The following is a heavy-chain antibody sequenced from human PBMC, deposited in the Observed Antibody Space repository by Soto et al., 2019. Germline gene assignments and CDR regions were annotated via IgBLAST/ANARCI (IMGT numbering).Heavy chain of an antibody. D-gene: IGHD6-6*01. Sequence: EVQLVESGGGLVKPGGSLRLSCAASGFTFSNAWMSWVRQAPGKGLEWVGRIKSKTDGGTTDYAAPVKGRFTISRDDSKNTLYLQMNSLKTEDTAVYYCTTEPPYSSSSGIPSHFYWGQGTLVTVSS. CDR2: IKSKTDGGTT. CDR3: TTEPPYSSSSGIPSHFY. J-gene: IGHJ4*02. V-gene: IGHV3-15*01. CDR1: GFTFSNAW.